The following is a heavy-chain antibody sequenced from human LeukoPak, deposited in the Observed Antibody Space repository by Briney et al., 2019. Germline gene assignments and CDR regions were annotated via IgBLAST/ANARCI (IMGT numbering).Heavy chain of an antibody. V-gene: IGHV4-59*01. J-gene: IGHJ4*02. D-gene: IGHD6-13*01. Sequence: PSETLSLTCTVSGGTISRYYWSWIRQPPGKGLEWIGYIYYSGSTNYNPSLKSRVTISVDTSKNQFSLKLSSVTAADTAVYYCARGPGYSSSWYDYWGQGTLGTVSS. CDR2: IYYSGST. CDR1: GGTISRYY. CDR3: ARGPGYSSSWYDY.